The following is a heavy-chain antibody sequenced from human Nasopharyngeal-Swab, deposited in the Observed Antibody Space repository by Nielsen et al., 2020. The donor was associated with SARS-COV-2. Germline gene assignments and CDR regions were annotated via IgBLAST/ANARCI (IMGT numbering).Heavy chain of an antibody. V-gene: IGHV3-7*01. D-gene: IGHD2-2*02. CDR3: AREAPIGYCSSTSCYTGNAFDI. Sequence: SLKISCAASLFTFSSYWMSCVRQAPGTGLEWVANIKQDGSEKYYVDSVKGRFTISRDNAKNSLYLQMNSLRAEDTAVYYCAREAPIGYCSSTSCYTGNAFDIWGQGTMVTVSS. CDR2: IKQDGSEK. CDR1: LFTFSSYW. J-gene: IGHJ3*02.